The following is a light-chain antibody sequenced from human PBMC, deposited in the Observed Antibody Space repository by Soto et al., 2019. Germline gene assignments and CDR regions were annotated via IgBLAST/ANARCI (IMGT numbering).Light chain of an antibody. CDR3: SSYAGGPYV. J-gene: IGLJ1*01. CDR1: SSDVGGYNY. V-gene: IGLV2-8*01. CDR2: EVN. Sequence: QSALTQPPSASGSPGQSVTISCTGTSSDVGGYNYVSRYQQHPGKAPKLMISEVNKRPSGVPDRFSGSKSGNTASLTVSGLQAEDEADYYCSSYAGGPYVFGTGTKLTVL.